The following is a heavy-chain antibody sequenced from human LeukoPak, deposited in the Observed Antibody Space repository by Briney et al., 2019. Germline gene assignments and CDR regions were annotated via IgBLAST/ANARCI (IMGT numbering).Heavy chain of an antibody. CDR1: GFTVSSNY. Sequence: PGGSLRLSCAASGFTVSSNYMSWVRQAPGKGLEWVSIIYSGGTTCYADSVKGRFTISRDNSKNTLYLQMNSLRAEDTAVYYCARVTGPTSTVVRGVIIPAFDYWGQGTLVTVSS. J-gene: IGHJ4*02. CDR2: IYSGGTT. D-gene: IGHD3-10*01. V-gene: IGHV3-53*01. CDR3: ARVTGPTSTVVRGVIIPAFDY.